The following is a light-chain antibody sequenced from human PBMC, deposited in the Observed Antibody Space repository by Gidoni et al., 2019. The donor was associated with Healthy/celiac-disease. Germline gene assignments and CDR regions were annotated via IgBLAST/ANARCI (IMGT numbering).Light chain of an antibody. CDR1: QGISNY. V-gene: IGKV1-27*01. CDR3: QKYNSAPLT. J-gene: IGKJ4*02. Sequence: LQITHSPSSLSASVGDRVTITCRSSQGISNYLAWYQQKPGKVPKLLIYAASTLQSGVPSRFRGSGSGTDFTLTISSLQPEDVATYYCQKYNSAPLTFGGGTKVEIK. CDR2: AAS.